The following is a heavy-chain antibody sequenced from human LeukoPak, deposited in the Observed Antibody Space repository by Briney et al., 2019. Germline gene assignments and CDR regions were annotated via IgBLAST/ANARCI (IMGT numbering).Heavy chain of an antibody. CDR2: ISSSSSYT. V-gene: IGHV3-11*06. Sequence: PGGSQRLSCAASGFTFSDYYMSWIRQAPGKGLEWVSYISSSSSYTNYADSVKGRFTISRDNAKNSLYLQMNSLRAEDTAVYYCAREKVGATTVVDYWGQGTLVTVSS. CDR1: GFTFSDYY. CDR3: AREKVGATTVVDY. J-gene: IGHJ4*02. D-gene: IGHD1-26*01.